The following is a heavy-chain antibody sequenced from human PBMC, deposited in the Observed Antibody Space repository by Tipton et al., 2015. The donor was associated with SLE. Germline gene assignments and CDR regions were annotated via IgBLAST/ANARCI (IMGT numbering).Heavy chain of an antibody. Sequence: TLSLTCSVSGDSLSSNNYYWGWIRQSPAQGLEWIGTIHYAGGTYYNPSLRSRLTISVDTSKNHFSLELTSVTAADTAVYYCARQRLRLLSPLDAWGQGTTVTVS. CDR1: GDSLSSNNYY. CDR3: ARQRLRLLSPLDA. CDR2: IHYAGGT. D-gene: IGHD3-10*01. J-gene: IGHJ6*02. V-gene: IGHV4-39*01.